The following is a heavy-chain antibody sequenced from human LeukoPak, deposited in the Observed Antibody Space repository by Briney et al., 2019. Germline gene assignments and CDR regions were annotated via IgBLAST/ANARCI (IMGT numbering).Heavy chain of an antibody. D-gene: IGHD1-14*01. V-gene: IGHV4/OR15-8*01. CDR2: IHRSGSP. Sequence: SETLSLTCGVSGGSIDSTNYWSWVRQPPGKGLEWIGEIHRSGSPNYNPSLQSRVTISIDRSRNQIALELSSVTAADTAVYYCAREILGGFNPGAYWGQGTLVTVSS. CDR1: GGSIDSTNY. CDR3: AREILGGFNPGAY. J-gene: IGHJ4*02.